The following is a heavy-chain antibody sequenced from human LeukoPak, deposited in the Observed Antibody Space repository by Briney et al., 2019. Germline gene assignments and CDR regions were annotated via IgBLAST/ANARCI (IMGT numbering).Heavy chain of an antibody. CDR1: GGAISSDY. CDR3: AGGIRSYNNQGVDY. Sequence: PSETLSLTCTVSGGAISSDYGSWIRQPAGKGLEWSGRIYTSGSTNYNPSLKSRVTMSVATSKNQFSRKLSSVPAAPTAVYYCAGGIRSYNNQGVDYWGQGTLVTVSS. V-gene: IGHV4-4*07. J-gene: IGHJ4*02. CDR2: IYTSGST. D-gene: IGHD1-1*01.